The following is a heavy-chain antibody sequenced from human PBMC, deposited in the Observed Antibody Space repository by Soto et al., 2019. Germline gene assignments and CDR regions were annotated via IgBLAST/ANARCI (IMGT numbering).Heavy chain of an antibody. D-gene: IGHD1-26*01. CDR1: GYTFTSYA. CDR3: ARSVGAALSDY. V-gene: IGHV1-3*01. J-gene: IGHJ4*02. Sequence: QVQLVQSGAEVKKPGASVKVSCKASGYTFTSYAMNWGRQAPGQRLEWMGWINAGNGNTKYSQKFQGRVTITRDTSASTAYMEMSSLRSEDTAVYYCARSVGAALSDYWGQGTLVTVSS. CDR2: INAGNGNT.